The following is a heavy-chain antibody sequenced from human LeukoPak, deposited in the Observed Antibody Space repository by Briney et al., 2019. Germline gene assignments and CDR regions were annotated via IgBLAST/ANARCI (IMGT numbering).Heavy chain of an antibody. CDR2: INPNSGGT. Sequence: EASVKVSCKASGYTFTGYYMHWVRQAPGQGLEWMGWINPNSGGTNYAQKFQGRVTMTRDTSISTAYMDLSRLRSDDTAVYYCARARPLWFGVNDYWGQGTLVTVSS. J-gene: IGHJ4*02. D-gene: IGHD3-10*01. CDR3: ARARPLWFGVNDY. V-gene: IGHV1-2*02. CDR1: GYTFTGYY.